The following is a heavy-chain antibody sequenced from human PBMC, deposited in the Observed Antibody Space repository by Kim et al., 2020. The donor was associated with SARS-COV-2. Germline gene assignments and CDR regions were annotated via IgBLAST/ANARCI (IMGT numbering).Heavy chain of an antibody. CDR3: ARLPMLSSGWCVACYY. CDR2: AYYIGNT. Sequence: SETLSLTCTVSGGSLSSSSYYWGWIRQPPGKGLEWIGTAYYIGNTYYNPSLKSRVTISVDTSKNQFSLKLGSVTAADTAVYYCARLPMLSSGWCVACYY. J-gene: IGHJ6*01. CDR1: GGSLSSSSYY. D-gene: IGHD6-19*01. V-gene: IGHV4-39*01.